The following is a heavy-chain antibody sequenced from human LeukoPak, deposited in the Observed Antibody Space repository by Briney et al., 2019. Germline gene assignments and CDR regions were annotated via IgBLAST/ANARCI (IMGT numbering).Heavy chain of an antibody. J-gene: IGHJ3*02. Sequence: SQTLSVTCTVSGGSINSGGYYWSWIRLHPGKGLEWIGYIYYSGSTYYNPSLKSRVTISVDTSKNQFSLKLSSVTAADTAVYYCARDSNYDILTGYSDVDAFDIWGQGTMVTVSS. D-gene: IGHD3-9*01. CDR3: ARDSNYDILTGYSDVDAFDI. V-gene: IGHV4-31*03. CDR2: IYYSGST. CDR1: GGSINSGGYY.